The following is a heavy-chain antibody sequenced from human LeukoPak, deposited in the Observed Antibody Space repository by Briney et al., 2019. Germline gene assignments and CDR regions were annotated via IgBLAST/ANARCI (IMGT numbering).Heavy chain of an antibody. D-gene: IGHD2-2*01. CDR2: ISWNSGSI. CDR1: GFTFDDYA. CDR3: AKGRDKYQLLSKNWFDP. Sequence: HPGSSLRLSCAASGFTFDDYAIRSVRQAPGKGLELVSGISWNSGSISYAASVKGRFTISRDNAKNSLYLQMTSLRAEDTALYYCAKGRDKYQLLSKNWFDPWGQGTLVTVSS. J-gene: IGHJ5*02. V-gene: IGHV3-9*01.